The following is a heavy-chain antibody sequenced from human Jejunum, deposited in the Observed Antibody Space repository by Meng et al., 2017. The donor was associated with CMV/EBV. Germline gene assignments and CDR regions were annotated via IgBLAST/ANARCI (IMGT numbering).Heavy chain of an antibody. CDR3: AISPNQDPGP. V-gene: IGHV4-4*02. CDR2: IYQTGNT. D-gene: IGHD1-14*01. CDR1: GASINSDLW. Sequence: LTCAVSGASINSDLWWSWVRQPPGKGLEWIGEIYQTGNTKYNPSLRSRVTISMDKTKNQFSLNLSSVTAADTAFYYCAISPNQDPGPWGQGTLVTVSS. J-gene: IGHJ5*02.